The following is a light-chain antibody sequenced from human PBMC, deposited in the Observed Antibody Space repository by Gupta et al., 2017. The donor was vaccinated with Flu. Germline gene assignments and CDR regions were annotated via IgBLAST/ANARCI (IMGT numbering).Light chain of an antibody. V-gene: IGKV3-20*01. CDR1: HSVSSSY. J-gene: IGKJ1*01. CDR2: GAS. Sequence: EVVSPQSPCTLSLSPGQRATLSCRARHSVSSSYLAWYQQKPGQAPRLLIDGASSRATCIPDRFSGSGSGTGFTRTISRLEPEDFAVYYCQQYGSSTGTFGQGTKVEIK. CDR3: QQYGSSTGT.